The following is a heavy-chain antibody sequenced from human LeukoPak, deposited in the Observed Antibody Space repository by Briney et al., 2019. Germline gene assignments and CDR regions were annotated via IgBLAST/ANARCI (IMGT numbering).Heavy chain of an antibody. V-gene: IGHV1-2*04. CDR3: ASGSPGNYYYYGMDV. D-gene: IGHD1-1*01. Sequence: ASVKVSCKASGYTFTGYYMHWVRQAPGQGLEWMGWINPNSGGTNYAQKFQGWVTMTRDTSISTAYMELSRLRSDDTAVYYCASGSPGNYYYYGMDVWGQGTTVTVSS. CDR1: GYTFTGYY. J-gene: IGHJ6*02. CDR2: INPNSGGT.